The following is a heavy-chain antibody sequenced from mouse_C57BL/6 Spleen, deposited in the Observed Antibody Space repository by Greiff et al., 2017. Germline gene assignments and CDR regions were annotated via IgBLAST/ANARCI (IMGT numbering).Heavy chain of an antibody. D-gene: IGHD4-1*01. CDR3: ARGLTGRYFGY. CDR2: VDPSDSYT. CDR1: GYTFTSSW. V-gene: IGHV1-69*01. Sequence: QVQLQQPGAELVMPGASVKLSCKASGYTFTSSWMHWVKQRPGQGLEWIGEVDPSDSYTNYNQKFKGKSTLTVDKSSSTAYMQLSSLTSEDSAVYYCARGLTGRYFGYWGQGTTLTVSS. J-gene: IGHJ2*01.